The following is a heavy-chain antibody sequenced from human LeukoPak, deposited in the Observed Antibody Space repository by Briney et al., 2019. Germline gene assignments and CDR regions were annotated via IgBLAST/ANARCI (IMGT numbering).Heavy chain of an antibody. V-gene: IGHV3-7*01. CDR2: IKQDGSEK. J-gene: IGHJ4*02. CDR1: GFTFGDYA. CDR3: ARAGGWYYFDY. D-gene: IGHD6-19*01. Sequence: GGSLRLSCTASGFTFGDYAMSWVRQAPGKGLEWVGNIKQDGSEKYYVDSMKGRLTISRDNAKNSLYLQMNSLRAEDTAVYYCARAGGWYYFDYWGQGTLVTVSS.